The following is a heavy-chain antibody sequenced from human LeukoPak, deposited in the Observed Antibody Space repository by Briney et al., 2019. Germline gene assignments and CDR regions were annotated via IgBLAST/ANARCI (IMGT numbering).Heavy chain of an antibody. Sequence: GGSLRLSCAAYGITFSSYTMNWVRQAPGKGLQWISSISTGSGTIYYADSVKGRFTISRDNAKNSLYLQMNSLRAEDTAVYYCAKIATPATGDYWGQGTLVTVSS. D-gene: IGHD6-13*01. V-gene: IGHV3-48*01. J-gene: IGHJ4*02. CDR3: AKIATPATGDY. CDR2: ISTGSGTI. CDR1: GITFSSYT.